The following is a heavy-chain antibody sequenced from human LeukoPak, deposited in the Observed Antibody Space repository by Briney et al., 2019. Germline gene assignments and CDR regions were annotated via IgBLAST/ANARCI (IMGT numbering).Heavy chain of an antibody. CDR2: IIPILGIA. D-gene: IGHD2-15*01. J-gene: IGHJ2*01. CDR3: ARDDCGGGSCYPGNL. Sequence: WASVKVSCKASGGTFSSYAISWVRQAPGQGLEWMGRIIPILGIANYAQKFQGRVTMTRDTSTSTVHMELSSLRSEDTAVYYCARDDCGGGSCYPGNLWGRGTLVTVSS. V-gene: IGHV1-69*04. CDR1: GGTFSSYA.